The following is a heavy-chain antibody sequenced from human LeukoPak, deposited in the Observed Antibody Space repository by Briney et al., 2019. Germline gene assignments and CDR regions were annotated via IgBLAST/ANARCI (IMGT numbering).Heavy chain of an antibody. J-gene: IGHJ6*03. Sequence: SVTVSFTASGGTFSSYAISWVRQAPGQGLEWMGGMIPIFGTDNYSQKFQGRVTITADKSTSTAYMELSSLRSEDTAVYYCARDGDFPARYYYYYMDVWGKGTTVTVSS. CDR1: GGTFSSYA. V-gene: IGHV1-69*06. CDR2: MIPIFGTD. D-gene: IGHD2-21*01. CDR3: ARDGDFPARYYYYYMDV.